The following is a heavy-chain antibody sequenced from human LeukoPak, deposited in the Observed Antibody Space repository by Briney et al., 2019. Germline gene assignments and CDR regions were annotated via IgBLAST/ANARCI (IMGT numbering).Heavy chain of an antibody. CDR2: ITDSGGDT. J-gene: IGHJ4*02. CDR3: AKGSSASRPYYFDY. CDR1: GFTFSNYA. Sequence: PGGSLTLSCTASGFTFSNYAMSWVRQAPGTGLEWFSAITDSGGDTYYSDSVKGRFIVSRDNSKNSLYLHMNSLRAEDTAVYHCAKGSSASRPYYFDYWGQGTLVTVSS. V-gene: IGHV3-23*01. D-gene: IGHD2-2*01.